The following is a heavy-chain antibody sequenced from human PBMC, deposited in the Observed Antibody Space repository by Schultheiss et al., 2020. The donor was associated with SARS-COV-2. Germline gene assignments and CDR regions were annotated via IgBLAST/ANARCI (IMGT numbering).Heavy chain of an antibody. CDR3: ARFGTYNWNYLAFDY. CDR2: IYYSGST. Sequence: GSLRLSCAAPGFTFSSYAMSWVRQAPGKGLEWIGSIYYSGSTNYNPSLKSRVTISVDTSKNQFSLKLSSVTAADTAVYYCARFGTYNWNYLAFDYWGQGTLVTVSS. D-gene: IGHD1-7*01. J-gene: IGHJ4*02. CDR1: GFTFSSYA. V-gene: IGHV4-59*01.